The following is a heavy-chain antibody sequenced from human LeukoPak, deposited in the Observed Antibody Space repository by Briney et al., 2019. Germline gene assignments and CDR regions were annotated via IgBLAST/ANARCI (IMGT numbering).Heavy chain of an antibody. V-gene: IGHV1-18*01. D-gene: IGHD2-15*01. J-gene: IGHJ4*02. Sequence: GASVKVSCKASGYTFTSYGINWVRQAPGQGPEWMGWISAYNGNTNYAQKLQGRVTMTTDTSTSTAYMELRSLRSDDTAVYYCARGRRDIVVVVAAPDFDYWGQGTLVTVSS. CDR3: ARGRRDIVVVVAAPDFDY. CDR1: GYTFTSYG. CDR2: ISAYNGNT.